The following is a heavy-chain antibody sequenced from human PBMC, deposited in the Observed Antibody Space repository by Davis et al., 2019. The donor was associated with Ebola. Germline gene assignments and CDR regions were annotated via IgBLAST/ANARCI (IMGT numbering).Heavy chain of an antibody. J-gene: IGHJ5*02. CDR2: IIPIFGTA. V-gene: IGHV1-69*01. CDR3: ARVRQWLVPQYNWFDP. D-gene: IGHD6-19*01. CDR1: GGTFSSYA. Sequence: KVSCKASGGTFSSYAISWVRQAPGQGLEWMGGIIPIFGTANYAQKFQGRVTITADESTSTAYMELSSLRSEDTAVYYCARVRQWLVPQYNWFDPWGQGTLVTVSS.